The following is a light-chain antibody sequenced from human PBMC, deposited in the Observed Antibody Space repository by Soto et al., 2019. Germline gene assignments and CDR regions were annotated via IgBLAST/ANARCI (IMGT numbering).Light chain of an antibody. Sequence: DIQMTQSPSSLSASVGDRVRITCRASQSISMYLNWYQQKPGKAPQLLIFAASSLQSGVPSRFSGSGSGTDFTLTISSLQPADFATYYCQQSYSIPGTFGQGTKVEIK. CDR3: QQSYSIPGT. CDR1: QSISMY. V-gene: IGKV1-39*01. CDR2: AAS. J-gene: IGKJ1*01.